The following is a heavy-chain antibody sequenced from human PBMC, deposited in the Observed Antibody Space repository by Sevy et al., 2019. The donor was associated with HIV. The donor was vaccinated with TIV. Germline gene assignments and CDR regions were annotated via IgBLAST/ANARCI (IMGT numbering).Heavy chain of an antibody. CDR1: GFTFRSYS. CDR2: ITSSSSFI. V-gene: IGHV3-21*01. CDR3: ARPTSGLSEYEPLDNARFYGMDV. D-gene: IGHD1-20*01. Sequence: GGSLRLSCAASGFTFRSYSMNWVRQAPGRGPEWVSSITSSSSFIFYADSVKGRFTISRDNAKNSLFLQMNSLRAEDTAVYYCARPTSGLSEYEPLDNARFYGMDVWGQGTTVTVSS. J-gene: IGHJ6*02.